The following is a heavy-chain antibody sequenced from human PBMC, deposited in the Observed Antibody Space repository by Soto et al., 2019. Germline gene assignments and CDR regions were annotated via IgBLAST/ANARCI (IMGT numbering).Heavy chain of an antibody. J-gene: IGHJ4*02. V-gene: IGHV2-5*01. CDR3: AHRYGRNYSRWYFDS. Sequence: QITLKESGPTLVKPTQTLTVTCTFSGFSLSTSGAGVGWIRQSPGKAPEWLALISWKDEKRYNPGLQSRLTSTKDTSKNQAVVTMTDLCPVDTATYLCAHRYGRNYSRWYFDSWRQGTLVTVSS. D-gene: IGHD1-7*01. CDR1: GFSLSTSGAG. CDR2: ISWKDEK.